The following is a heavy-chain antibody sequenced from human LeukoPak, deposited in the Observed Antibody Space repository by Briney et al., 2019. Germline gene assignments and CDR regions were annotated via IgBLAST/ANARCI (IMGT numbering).Heavy chain of an antibody. CDR2: VNPSGGST. CDR1: GYSFTSFY. V-gene: IGHV1-46*01. J-gene: IGHJ4*02. D-gene: IGHD3-3*02. Sequence: ASVEVSCKTSGYSFTSFYIHWVRQAPGQGLEWMGMVNPSGGSTISAQKFQDRVNMTTDTSTRTVYMEMTGLTSDDTGIYYCARDAFWGQGTQVTVSS. CDR3: ARDAF.